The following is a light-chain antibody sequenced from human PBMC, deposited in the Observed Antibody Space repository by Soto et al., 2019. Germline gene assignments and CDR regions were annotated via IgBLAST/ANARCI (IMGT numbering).Light chain of an antibody. CDR3: QQYNNWPPWT. CDR2: DTS. J-gene: IGKJ1*01. Sequence: EIVLTQSPGTLSLSPGERATLSCRASQSVTSSSVAWYRQKPGQAPSLLIYDTSTRATGIPDRFSGSGSGTDFTLTISSLEPEDFAVYYCQQYNNWPPWTFGQGTKVDIK. CDR1: QSVTSSS. V-gene: IGKV3-20*01.